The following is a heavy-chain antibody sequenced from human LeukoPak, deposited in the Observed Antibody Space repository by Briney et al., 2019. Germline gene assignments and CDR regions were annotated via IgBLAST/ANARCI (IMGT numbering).Heavy chain of an antibody. CDR1: GGSISSFY. CDR3: ARTYGDYGGRWFDP. V-gene: IGHV4-59*01. Sequence: SETLSLTCTVSGGSISSFYWSWIRQPPGKGLEWIGYIYYTGTTNYSPSLKGRVTISVDTSKNQFSLKLSSVTAADTAVYYCARTYGDYGGRWFDPWGQGTLVTVSS. CDR2: IYYTGTT. J-gene: IGHJ5*02. D-gene: IGHD4-17*01.